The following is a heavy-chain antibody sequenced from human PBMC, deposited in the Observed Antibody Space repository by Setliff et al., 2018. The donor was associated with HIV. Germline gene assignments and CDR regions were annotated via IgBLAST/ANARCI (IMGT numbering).Heavy chain of an antibody. J-gene: IGHJ3*01. D-gene: IGHD2-21*01. Sequence: GESLKISCKALDYTFTTYWIAWVRQMPGEGQEWMGIIYPDDSDIRYNPSFQNQITISADKSIATAYLQLNNLKASDTATYYCARRDGRSMNAFQIWGPGTMVTVSS. V-gene: IGHV5-51*01. CDR2: IYPDDSDI. CDR3: ARRDGRSMNAFQI. CDR1: DYTFTTYW.